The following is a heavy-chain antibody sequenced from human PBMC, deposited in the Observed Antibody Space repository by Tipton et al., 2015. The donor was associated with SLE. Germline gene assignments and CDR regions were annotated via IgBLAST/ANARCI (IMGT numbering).Heavy chain of an antibody. J-gene: IGHJ6*02. CDR2: INHGGST. V-gene: IGHV4-34*01. CDR1: GGSFSGYY. Sequence: TLSLTCAVYGGSFSGYYWTWIRQPPGKGLEWIGEINHGGSTNYNPSLKSRVSISVGTSKNHFSLNLYSVTAADTAVYYCARGSRGVGFDVWGHGTTVIVSS. D-gene: IGHD3-10*01. CDR3: ARGSRGVGFDV.